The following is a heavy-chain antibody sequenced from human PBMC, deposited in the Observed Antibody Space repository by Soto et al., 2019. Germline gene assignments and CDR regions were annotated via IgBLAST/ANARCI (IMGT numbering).Heavy chain of an antibody. V-gene: IGHV1-69*02. D-gene: IGHD6-13*01. Sequence: QVQLVQSGAAVKKPGSSVKVSCKASGGTFSSYTISWVRQAPGQGLEWMGRIIPILGIANYAQKFQGRVTITADKSTSTAYMELSSLRSEDTAVYYCARGIAGKYAFDIWGQGTMVTVSS. J-gene: IGHJ3*02. CDR2: IIPILGIA. CDR1: GGTFSSYT. CDR3: ARGIAGKYAFDI.